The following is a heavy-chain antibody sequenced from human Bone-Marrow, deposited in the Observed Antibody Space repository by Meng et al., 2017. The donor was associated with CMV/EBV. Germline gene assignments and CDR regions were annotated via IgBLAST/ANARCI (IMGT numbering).Heavy chain of an antibody. Sequence: GRSLKISCAASGFTFSSYSMNWVRQAPGKGLEWVSSISSSSSYIYYADSVKGRFTISRDNAKNSLYLQMNSLRAEDKAVYYCAGASPNYYEKGGWFDPWGQGTLVTVSS. D-gene: IGHD3-22*01. V-gene: IGHV3-21*01. CDR2: ISSSSSYI. CDR3: AGASPNYYEKGGWFDP. J-gene: IGHJ5*02. CDR1: GFTFSSYS.